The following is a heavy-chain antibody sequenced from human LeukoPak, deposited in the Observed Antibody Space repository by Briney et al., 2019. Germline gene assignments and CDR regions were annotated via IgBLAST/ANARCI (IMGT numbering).Heavy chain of an antibody. CDR2: ISGSGGST. Sequence: GGSLRLSCAPSGFTFSYYAMSWVRQAPGKGLEWVSAISGSGGSTYYADSVKGRFTISRDNSKNTLYLQMNSLRAEDTALYYCAKDIHPDYVRYFDYWGQGTLVTVSS. J-gene: IGHJ4*02. D-gene: IGHD4-17*01. V-gene: IGHV3-23*01. CDR1: GFTFSYYA. CDR3: AKDIHPDYVRYFDY.